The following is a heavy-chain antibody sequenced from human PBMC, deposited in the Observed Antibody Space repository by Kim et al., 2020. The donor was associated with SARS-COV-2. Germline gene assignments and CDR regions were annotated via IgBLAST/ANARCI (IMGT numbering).Heavy chain of an antibody. CDR1: GYTLTELS. CDR3: APLSDYGDYVASFQH. D-gene: IGHD4-17*01. Sequence: ASVKVSCKVSGYTLTELSMHWVRQAPGKGLEWMGGFDPEDGETIYAQKFQGRVTMTEDTSTDTAYMELSSLRSEDTAVYYCAPLSDYGDYVASFQHWGQGTLGTVSP. CDR2: FDPEDGET. V-gene: IGHV1-24*01. J-gene: IGHJ1*01.